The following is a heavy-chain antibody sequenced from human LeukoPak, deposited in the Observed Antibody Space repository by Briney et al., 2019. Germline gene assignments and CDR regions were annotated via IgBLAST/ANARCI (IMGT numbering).Heavy chain of an antibody. D-gene: IGHD4-17*01. CDR2: IYSGGST. CDR3: ARAASTYGPVDY. J-gene: IGHJ4*02. Sequence: GGSLRLSCAASGFTFSSYAMSWVRQAPGKGLEWVSVIYSGGSTYYADSVKGRFTISRHNSKNTLYLQMNSLRAEDTAVYYCARAASTYGPVDYWGQGTLVTVSS. V-gene: IGHV3-53*04. CDR1: GFTFSSYA.